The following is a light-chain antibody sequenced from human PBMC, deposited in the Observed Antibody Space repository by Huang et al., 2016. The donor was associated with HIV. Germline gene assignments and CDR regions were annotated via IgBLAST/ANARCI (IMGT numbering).Light chain of an antibody. CDR3: QQYDNWPPGLT. J-gene: IGKJ4*01. CDR1: QNSRNN. CDR2: DTS. Sequence: EIVMTQSPATLSVSPGGGATLSCRASQNSRNNLAWYQLNPGRAPRLLIYDTSTRASGVPARFSGSGSGTEFTLTISGLQSEDFAVYFCQQYDNWPPGLTFGGGTKVEI. V-gene: IGKV3D-15*01.